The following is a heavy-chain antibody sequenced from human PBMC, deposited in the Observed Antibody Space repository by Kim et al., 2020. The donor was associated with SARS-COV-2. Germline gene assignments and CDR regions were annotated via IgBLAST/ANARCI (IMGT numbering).Heavy chain of an antibody. J-gene: IGHJ5*02. CDR3: ARGDGITMIVVVTFLFDP. CDR2: INPSGGST. CDR1: GYTFTSYY. D-gene: IGHD3-22*01. V-gene: IGHV1-46*01. Sequence: ASVKVSCKASGYTFTSYYMHWVRQAPGQGLEWMGIINPSGGSTSYAQKFQGRVTITRDTSTSTVYMELSSLRSEDTAVYYCARGDGITMIVVVTFLFDPWGQGTLVTVSS.